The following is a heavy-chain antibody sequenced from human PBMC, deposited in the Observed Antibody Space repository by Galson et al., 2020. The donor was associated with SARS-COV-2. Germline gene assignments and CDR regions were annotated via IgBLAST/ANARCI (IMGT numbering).Heavy chain of an antibody. CDR1: GFTFSSYW. J-gene: IGHJ6*03. V-gene: IGHV3-7*01. CDR2: IKQDGSEK. D-gene: IGHD3-3*01. CDR3: ARDPRAYYDFWSGYYMDV. Sequence: GGYLRLSCAASGFTFSSYWMSWVRQAPGKGLEWVANIKQDGSEKYYVDSVKGRFTISRDNAKNSLYLQMNSLRAEDTAVYYCARDPRAYYDFWSGYYMDVWGKGTTVTVSS.